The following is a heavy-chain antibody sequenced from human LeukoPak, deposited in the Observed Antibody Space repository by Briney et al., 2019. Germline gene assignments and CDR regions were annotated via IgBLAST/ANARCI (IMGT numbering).Heavy chain of an antibody. D-gene: IGHD6-13*01. J-gene: IGHJ4*02. Sequence: PSQTLSLTCTVSGGSISSGSYYWSWIRQPAGKGLEWIGRIYTSGSTNYSPSLKSRVTISVDTSKNQFSLKLSSVTAADTAVYYCARGRAEDFDYWGQGTLVTVSS. CDR3: ARGRAEDFDY. V-gene: IGHV4-61*02. CDR2: IYTSGST. CDR1: GGSISSGSYY.